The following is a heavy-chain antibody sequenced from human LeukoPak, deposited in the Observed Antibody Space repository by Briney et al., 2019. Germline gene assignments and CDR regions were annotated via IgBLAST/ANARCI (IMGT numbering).Heavy chain of an antibody. CDR2: IYYSGNT. J-gene: IGHJ4*02. V-gene: IGHV4-31*03. D-gene: IGHD5-12*01. Sequence: PSETLSLTCTVPGGSISSGGYYWSWIRQYPGKGLEWIGYIYYSGNTYYNPSLKSRITISVDTSKNQFSLKLNSVTAADTAVYYCARVRDGYTTGYFDYWGQGTLVTVSS. CDR1: GGSISSGGYY. CDR3: ARVRDGYTTGYFDY.